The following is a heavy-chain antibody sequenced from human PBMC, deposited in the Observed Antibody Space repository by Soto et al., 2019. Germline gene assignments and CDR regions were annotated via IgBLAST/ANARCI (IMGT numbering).Heavy chain of an antibody. J-gene: IGHJ5*02. V-gene: IGHV3-30*18. CDR3: AKDFGGSSGS. CDR1: GFTFSSYG. D-gene: IGHD3-22*01. Sequence: ESGGGVVQPGRSLRLSCAASGFTFSSYGMHWVRQAPGKGLEWVAVIAYDGSNKYYADSVKGRFSISRDNSKNTLYLQMNSLRPEDTAVYYCAKDFGGSSGSWGQGTLVTVSS. CDR2: IAYDGSNK.